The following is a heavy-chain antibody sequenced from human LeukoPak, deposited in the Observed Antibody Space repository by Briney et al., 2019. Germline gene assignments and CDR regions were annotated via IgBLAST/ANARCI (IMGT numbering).Heavy chain of an antibody. Sequence: SQTLSLTCAISGDSVSSNSAAWNWIRQSPSRGLEWLGRTYYRSKWYNDYAVSVKSRITINPDTSKNQFSLQLNSVTPEDTAVYCARATPLPYGSGSRTTAPDAFDIWGQGTMVTVSS. CDR1: GDSVSSNSAA. CDR2: TYYRSKWYN. CDR3: ARATPLPYGSGSRTTAPDAFDI. V-gene: IGHV6-1*01. D-gene: IGHD3-10*01. J-gene: IGHJ3*02.